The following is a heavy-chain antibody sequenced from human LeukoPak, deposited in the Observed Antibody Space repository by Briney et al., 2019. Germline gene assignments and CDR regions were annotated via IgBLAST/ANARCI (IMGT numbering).Heavy chain of an antibody. Sequence: PSETLSLTCTVSGGSISSYSWSWIRQPPGKGLEWIGYIYYSGSTNYNPSLKSRVTISVDTSKNQFSLKLSSVTAADTAVYYCARAVAGTLVEYWGQGTLVTVSS. D-gene: IGHD6-19*01. CDR2: IYYSGST. V-gene: IGHV4-59*01. CDR1: GGSISSYS. J-gene: IGHJ4*02. CDR3: ARAVAGTLVEY.